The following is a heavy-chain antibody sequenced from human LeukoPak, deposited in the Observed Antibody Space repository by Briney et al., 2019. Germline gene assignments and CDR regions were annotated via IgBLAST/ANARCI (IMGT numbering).Heavy chain of an antibody. CDR1: GGSISSGGYY. D-gene: IGHD1-26*01. Sequence: SQTLSLTCTVSGGSISSGGYYWSWIRQHPGKGLEWIGYIYYSGGTYYNPSLKSRVTISVDTSKNQFSLKLSSVTAADTAVYYCGKEQTELYYYYYYGMDVWGQGTTVTVSS. CDR3: GKEQTELYYYYYYGMDV. V-gene: IGHV4-30-4*08. CDR2: IYYSGGT. J-gene: IGHJ6*02.